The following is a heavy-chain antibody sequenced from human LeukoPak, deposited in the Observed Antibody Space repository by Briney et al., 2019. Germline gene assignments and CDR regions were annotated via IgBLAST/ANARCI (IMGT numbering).Heavy chain of an antibody. V-gene: IGHV4-39*07. CDR2: IYYSGST. CDR3: ARGPDVVVVAANHEYFQH. J-gene: IGHJ1*01. Sequence: PSETLSLTCTVSGGSISSSSYYWGWIRQPPGKGLEWIGSIYYSGSTYYNPSLKSRVTISVDTSKNQFSLKLSSVTAADTAVYYCARGPDVVVVAANHEYFQHWGQGTLVTVSS. CDR1: GGSISSSSYY. D-gene: IGHD2-15*01.